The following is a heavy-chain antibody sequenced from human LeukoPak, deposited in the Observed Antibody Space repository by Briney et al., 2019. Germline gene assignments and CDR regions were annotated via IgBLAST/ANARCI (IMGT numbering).Heavy chain of an antibody. Sequence: PSGTLSLTCAVSGGSISSSNWWSWVRQPPGKGLEWIGEIYHSGSTNYNPSLKSRVTISVDKSKNQFSLKLSSVTAADTAVYYCARVYIVGAGGYYLLDYWGQGTLVTVSS. CDR2: IYHSGST. V-gene: IGHV4-4*02. CDR1: GGSISSSNW. CDR3: ARVYIVGAGGYYLLDY. D-gene: IGHD3-10*01. J-gene: IGHJ4*02.